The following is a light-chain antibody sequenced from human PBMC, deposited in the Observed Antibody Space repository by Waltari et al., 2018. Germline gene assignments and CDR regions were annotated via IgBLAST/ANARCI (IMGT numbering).Light chain of an antibody. V-gene: IGKV3-15*01. J-gene: IGKJ4*01. CDR3: QQYNNWPPLT. Sequence: EIVMTQSPATLSVSPGERATLSCRASQSVSSNLAWYQQKPGKAPRLLTYGASTRATGIPARFSGSGSGTEFTLTISSLQSEDFAVYYCQQYNNWPPLTFGGGTKVEIK. CDR2: GAS. CDR1: QSVSSN.